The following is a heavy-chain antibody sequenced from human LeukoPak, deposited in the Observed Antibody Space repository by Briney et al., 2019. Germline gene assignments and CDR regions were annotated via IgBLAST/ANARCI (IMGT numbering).Heavy chain of an antibody. Sequence: PGGSLRLSCAASEFTFSSYSMNWVRQAPGKGLEWVSYISSSSSTIYYADSVKGRFTISRDNAKNSLYLQMNSLRAEDTAVYYCARGSGYSYGYVFDYWGQGTLVTVSS. D-gene: IGHD5-18*01. CDR1: EFTFSSYS. V-gene: IGHV3-48*04. CDR3: ARGSGYSYGYVFDY. CDR2: ISSSSSTI. J-gene: IGHJ4*02.